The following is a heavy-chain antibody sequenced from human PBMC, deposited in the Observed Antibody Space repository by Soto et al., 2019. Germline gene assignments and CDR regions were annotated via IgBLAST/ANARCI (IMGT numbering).Heavy chain of an antibody. J-gene: IGHJ4*02. CDR1: GGSISSYY. Sequence: SETLSLTCTVSGGSISSYYWSWIRQPPGKGLEWIGYIYYSGSTNYNPSLKSRVTISVDTSKNQFSLKLSSVTAADTAVYYCARLNSSGWYYFDYWGQGTLVNVSS. V-gene: IGHV4-59*01. CDR3: ARLNSSGWYYFDY. CDR2: IYYSGST. D-gene: IGHD6-19*01.